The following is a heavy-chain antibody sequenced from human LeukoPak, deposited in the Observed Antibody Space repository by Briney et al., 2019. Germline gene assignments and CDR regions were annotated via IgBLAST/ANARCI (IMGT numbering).Heavy chain of an antibody. CDR1: GGSISSYY. D-gene: IGHD6-13*01. CDR3: ARNSIAAAVPDY. V-gene: IGHV4-59*12. Sequence: SETLSLTCTVSGGSISSYYWSWIRQPPGKGLEWIGYIYYSGSANYNPSLKSRVTISVDTSKNQFSLKLSSVTAADTAVYYCARNSIAAAVPDYWGQGTLVTVSS. CDR2: IYYSGSA. J-gene: IGHJ4*02.